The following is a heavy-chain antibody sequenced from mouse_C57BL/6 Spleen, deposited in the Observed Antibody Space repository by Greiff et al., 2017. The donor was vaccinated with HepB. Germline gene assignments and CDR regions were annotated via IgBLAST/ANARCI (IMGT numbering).Heavy chain of an antibody. CDR2: IDPANGNT. J-gene: IGHJ1*03. CDR3: ARALIYYYGSRWYFDV. V-gene: IGHV14-3*01. CDR1: GFNIKNTY. D-gene: IGHD1-1*01. Sequence: VQLKESVAELVRPGASVKLSCTASGFNIKNTYMHWVKQRPEQGLEWIGRIDPANGNTKYAPKFQGKATITADTSSNTAYLQLSSLTSEDTAIYYCARALIYYYGSRWYFDVWGTGTTVTVSS.